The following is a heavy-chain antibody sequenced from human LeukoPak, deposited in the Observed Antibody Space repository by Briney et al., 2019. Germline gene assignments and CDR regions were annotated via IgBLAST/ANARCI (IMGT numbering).Heavy chain of an antibody. CDR2: ISNDGGGT. J-gene: IGHJ4*02. CDR1: GFIFKNYG. V-gene: IGHV3-23*01. CDR3: AKGSSGYFFDL. Sequence: GGSLRLSCAGSGFIFKNYGLVWVRQAPGKGLEWVSAISNDGGGTTYADFVKGRFTISRDNSKNTLFLQMDSLRAEDTALYYCAKGSSGYFFDLWGQGTLVTVSS. D-gene: IGHD3-22*01.